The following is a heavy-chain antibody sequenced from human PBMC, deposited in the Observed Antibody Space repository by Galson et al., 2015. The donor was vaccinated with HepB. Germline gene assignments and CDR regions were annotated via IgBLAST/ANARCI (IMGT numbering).Heavy chain of an antibody. CDR2: ISHDGTIR. Sequence: LSCATSGFSFNTYAMHWVRQAPGKELEWVALISHDGTIRYNTDSVKGRFTISRDENTLYLQLHTLEIEDTAVYYCARVWDRGGTTRWGNYYYGMDVWGQGTTVTVSS. D-gene: IGHD1-7*01. J-gene: IGHJ6*02. V-gene: IGHV3-30*04. CDR1: GFSFNTYA. CDR3: ARVWDRGGTTRWGNYYYGMDV.